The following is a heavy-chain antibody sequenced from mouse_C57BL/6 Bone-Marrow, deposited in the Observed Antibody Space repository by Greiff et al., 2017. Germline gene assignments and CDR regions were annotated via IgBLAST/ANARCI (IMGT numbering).Heavy chain of an antibody. CDR3: ARWDYYDSSYFDY. CDR2: INPRSGNT. D-gene: IGHD1-1*01. V-gene: IGHV1-4*01. Sequence: QVQLKESGAELASPGASVKMSCKASGYTFTSYTMHWVKQRPGQGLEWIGYINPRSGNTKYNQKFKDKATLTADKSSSTACMQLSSLTSEDSAVYYCARWDYYDSSYFDYWGQGTTLTVSS. CDR1: GYTFTSYT. J-gene: IGHJ2*01.